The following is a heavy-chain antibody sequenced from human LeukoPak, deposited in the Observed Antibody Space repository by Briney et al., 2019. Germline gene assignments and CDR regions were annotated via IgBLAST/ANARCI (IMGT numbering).Heavy chain of an antibody. J-gene: IGHJ4*02. CDR1: GFTFSSSW. CDR3: ARGGRGGYYGFDY. Sequence: GGSLRLSCAASGFTFSSSWMPWVRQAPGKGLVWVSRINSDGSSTNYADSVKGRFTISRDTAKNSLYKQMNSLRAEDTAVYCWARGGRGGYYGFDYWGQGTLVTVSS. V-gene: IGHV3-74*01. CDR2: INSDGSST. D-gene: IGHD3-3*01.